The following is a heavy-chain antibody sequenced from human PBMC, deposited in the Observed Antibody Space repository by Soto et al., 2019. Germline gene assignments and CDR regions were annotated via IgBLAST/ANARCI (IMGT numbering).Heavy chain of an antibody. J-gene: IGHJ5*02. CDR2: IYHSGTT. CDR1: GYSISSGYY. Sequence: PSETLSLTCVVSGYSISSGYYWVCILQPPGKGLEWIWSIYHSGTTYYNPSLKSRVTISLETSRNQFSLKLNSVTAAETDVYYFARSLLTIRWYQGSWGQETLLTF. V-gene: IGHV4-38-2*01. D-gene: IGHD2-15*01. CDR3: ARSLLTIRWYQGS.